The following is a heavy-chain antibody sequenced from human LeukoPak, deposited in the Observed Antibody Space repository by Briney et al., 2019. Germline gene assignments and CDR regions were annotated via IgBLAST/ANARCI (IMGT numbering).Heavy chain of an antibody. CDR1: GFTFSGYW. V-gene: IGHV3-74*01. Sequence: GGSLRLSCAASGFTFSGYWMNWVRQAPGKGLVWVSRINSDGSSAIYADSVKGRFTISRDNAKNTLYLEVNSLRAEDTAVYYCTRGLVRGVVFDSWGQGALVTVSS. D-gene: IGHD3-10*01. J-gene: IGHJ4*02. CDR3: TRGLVRGVVFDS. CDR2: INSDGSSA.